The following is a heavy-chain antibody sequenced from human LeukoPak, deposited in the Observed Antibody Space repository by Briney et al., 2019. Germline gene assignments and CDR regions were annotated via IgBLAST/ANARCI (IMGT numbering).Heavy chain of an antibody. Sequence: SETLSLTCTVSGGSISSYYWSWIRQPPGKGLEWIGYIYTSGSTNYNPSLKSRVTISVDTSKNQFSLKLSSVTAADTAVYYCASGLRYFDLYYWGQGTLVTVSS. CDR1: GGSISSYY. CDR2: IYTSGST. CDR3: ASGLRYFDLYY. D-gene: IGHD3-9*01. J-gene: IGHJ4*02. V-gene: IGHV4-4*08.